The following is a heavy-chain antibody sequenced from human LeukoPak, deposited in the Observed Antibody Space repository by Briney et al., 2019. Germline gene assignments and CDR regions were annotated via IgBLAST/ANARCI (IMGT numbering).Heavy chain of an antibody. V-gene: IGHV4-59*01. CDR1: GGSISSYY. CDR2: ISYSGST. D-gene: IGHD4/OR15-4a*01. J-gene: IGHJ3*02. Sequence: PSETLSLTCTVSGGSISSYYWSWIRQPPGKGLEWIGYISYSGSTNYNPSLKSRVTISADTSKNQFSLKLTSVTAADTAVYYCARAGCYASPIGIWGQGTMATVSS. CDR3: ARAGCYASPIGI.